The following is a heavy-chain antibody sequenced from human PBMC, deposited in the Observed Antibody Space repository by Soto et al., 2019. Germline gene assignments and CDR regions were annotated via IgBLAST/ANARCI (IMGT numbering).Heavy chain of an antibody. CDR3: VRGGIAGHWFDP. D-gene: IGHD2-21*01. J-gene: IGHJ5*02. CDR2: IFHSGST. CDR1: RAFINSGGFY. Sequence: PSETLSLTCSVSRAFINSGGFYYSWIRQPPGKGLEWLGYIFHSGSTLYNPSLRGRLTLSADTSRNQLSLYLTSVTAADTAVYYCVRGGIAGHWFDPWAQGILVTVSS. V-gene: IGHV4-31*03.